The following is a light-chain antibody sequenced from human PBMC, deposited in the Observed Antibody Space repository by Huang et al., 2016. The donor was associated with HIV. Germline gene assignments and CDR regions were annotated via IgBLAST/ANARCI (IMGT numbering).Light chain of an antibody. CDR1: QGIRSY. Sequence: DIQLTQSPSSLSASVGDRVTITCRASQGIRSYLAWYQQKSGKAPKLLIYDASSLQSGVQSRFSGSGSGTDCTLTISSLQPEDFATYYCQQINAYPLTFGGGTKVEIK. CDR3: QQINAYPLT. J-gene: IGKJ4*01. V-gene: IGKV1-9*01. CDR2: DAS.